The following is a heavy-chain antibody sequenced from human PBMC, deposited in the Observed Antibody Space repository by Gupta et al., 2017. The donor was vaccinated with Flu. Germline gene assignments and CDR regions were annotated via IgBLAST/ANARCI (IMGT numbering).Heavy chain of an antibody. J-gene: IGHJ5*02. Sequence: EIQLLESGGDLKQPGGTLRISCEVSGFTFGNFAMTWVRQAPGKGLEWVASINGRGGSQYYADSVRGRFTVSRDNSKNTLYLQMNSLKVDDTAIYYCVKDLGAAPFLLFSWGTGTRVTVSS. D-gene: IGHD1-26*01. V-gene: IGHV3-23*01. CDR1: GFTFGNFA. CDR3: VKDLGAAPFLLFS. CDR2: INGRGGSQ.